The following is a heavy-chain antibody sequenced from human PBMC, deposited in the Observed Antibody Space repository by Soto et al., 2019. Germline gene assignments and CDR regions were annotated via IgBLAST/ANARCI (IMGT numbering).Heavy chain of an antibody. J-gene: IGHJ4*02. Sequence: VQLVESGGALVKSGGSLRLSCAASGFIFSDYYMSWVRQAPGKGLVCLAYMGSTGNTIYYAHSVQARFSISRDNAQKSLFLQMDDLRAEDTALYYCATYTSPYTSGSFDHWGQGTLVTVSS. CDR1: GFIFSDYY. V-gene: IGHV3-11*01. D-gene: IGHD3-10*01. CDR2: MGSTGNTI. CDR3: ATYTSPYTSGSFDH.